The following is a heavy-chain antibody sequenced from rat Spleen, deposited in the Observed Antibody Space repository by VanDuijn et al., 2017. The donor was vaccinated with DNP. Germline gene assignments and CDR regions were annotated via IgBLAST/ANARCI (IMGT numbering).Heavy chain of an antibody. V-gene: IGHV5S13*01. D-gene: IGHD1-7*01. Sequence: EVQLVESGGGLVQPGRSLKLSCAASGFTFSNYGMAWVRQAPTKGLEWVASINPSGGNTYYRDSVKGRFTVSRDNAKSTLYLQMDSLTSEDTATYYCATHRSYYGYWGQGVMVTVSS. CDR2: INPSGGNT. CDR1: GFTFSNYG. CDR3: ATHRSYYGY. J-gene: IGHJ2*01.